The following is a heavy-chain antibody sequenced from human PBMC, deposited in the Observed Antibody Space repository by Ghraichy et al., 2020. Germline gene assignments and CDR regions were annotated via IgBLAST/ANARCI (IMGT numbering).Heavy chain of an antibody. Sequence: SETPSLTCTVSDGSINNFYWSWVRRPPGKGLEWLGHMHYSGSSNFKPSLKSRVTMSVETSKNQFSLNLSSVTAADTAVYYCAGAHFYNDSTSYYWLLDSWGQGTLVRVAS. V-gene: IGHV4-59*01. D-gene: IGHD3-22*01. CDR3: AGAHFYNDSTSYYWLLDS. CDR2: MHYSGSS. CDR1: DGSINNFY. J-gene: IGHJ4*02.